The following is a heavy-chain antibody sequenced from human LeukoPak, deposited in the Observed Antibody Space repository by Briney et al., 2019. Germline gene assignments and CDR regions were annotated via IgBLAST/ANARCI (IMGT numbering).Heavy chain of an antibody. D-gene: IGHD6-13*01. V-gene: IGHV3-9*01. CDR2: ISWNSGSI. CDR1: GFTFDDYA. Sequence: DRSLRLSCAASGFTFDDYAMHWVRQAPGKGLEWVSGISWNSGSIGYADSVKGRFTISRDNAKNSLYLQMNSLRAEDTALYYCAKDRLYSSSWYWGSGGFDPWGQGTLVTVSS. J-gene: IGHJ5*02. CDR3: AKDRLYSSSWYWGSGGFDP.